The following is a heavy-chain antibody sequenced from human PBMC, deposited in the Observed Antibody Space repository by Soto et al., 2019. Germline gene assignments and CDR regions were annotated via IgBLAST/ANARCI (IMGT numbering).Heavy chain of an antibody. Sequence: GGSLRLSCAASGFTFSNACMNWVRQAPGKGLEWVGRIKSKTDGGTTDYAAPVKGRFTISRDDSKNTLYLQINSLKTEDTAVYYDIFTGSALYYYYGMDVWGQGTTVTVSS. CDR3: IFTGSALYYYYGMDV. V-gene: IGHV3-15*07. CDR1: GFTFSNAC. D-gene: IGHD3-9*01. CDR2: IKSKTDGGTT. J-gene: IGHJ6*02.